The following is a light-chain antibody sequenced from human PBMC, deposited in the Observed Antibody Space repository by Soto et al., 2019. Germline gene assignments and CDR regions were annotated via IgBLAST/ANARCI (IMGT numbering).Light chain of an antibody. CDR2: WAS. CDR1: QSVLYSSNDKNY. J-gene: IGKJ4*01. V-gene: IGKV4-1*01. Sequence: DIVMTQSPDSLAVSLGERATINCKSSQSVLYSSNDKNYLAWYQQKPGQPPKLLIYWASTRESGVPDRFSGSGSGPDFALPISSLQAEDVAVYYCQHYYSSSLTFGGGTKVEI. CDR3: QHYYSSSLT.